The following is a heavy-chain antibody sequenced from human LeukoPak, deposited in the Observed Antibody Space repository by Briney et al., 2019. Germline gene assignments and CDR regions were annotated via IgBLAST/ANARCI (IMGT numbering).Heavy chain of an antibody. D-gene: IGHD3-10*01. Sequence: GGSLRLSCAASGFTFSSYAMSWVRQAPGKGLEWVSAISGSGGSTYYADSVKGRFTISRDNSKNTLYLQMNSLRAEDTAVYYCARSPYYYGSGSYYNYGMDVWGQGTTVTVSS. CDR2: ISGSGGST. V-gene: IGHV3-23*01. CDR3: ARSPYYYGSGSYYNYGMDV. CDR1: GFTFSSYA. J-gene: IGHJ6*02.